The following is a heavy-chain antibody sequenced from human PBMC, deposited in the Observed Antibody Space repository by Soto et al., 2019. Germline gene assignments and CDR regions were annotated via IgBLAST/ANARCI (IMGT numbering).Heavy chain of an antibody. CDR3: ARAPQWLARNYYYGMDV. J-gene: IGHJ6*02. Sequence: QVQLVESGGGVVQPGRSLRLSCAASGFTFSSYAMHWVRQAPGKGLEWVAVISYDGSNKYYADSVKGRFTISRDNSKNTLYLQMNSLRAEDTAVYYCARAPQWLARNYYYGMDVWGQGTTVTVSS. CDR1: GFTFSSYA. V-gene: IGHV3-30-3*01. CDR2: ISYDGSNK. D-gene: IGHD6-19*01.